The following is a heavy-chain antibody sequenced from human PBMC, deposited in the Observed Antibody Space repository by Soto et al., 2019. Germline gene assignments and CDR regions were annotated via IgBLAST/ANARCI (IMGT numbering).Heavy chain of an antibody. Sequence: QVQLVQSGPEVKKPGASVKVSCKASGNTFASHGFSWVRQAPGQGLEWMGWISGFNGQTNYALKFQGRVTLTTDTYTSTAYMELRSLRSDDTDVYFCARVDPRGVAVVRDYWGQGTLVTVSS. CDR1: GNTFASHG. CDR3: ARVDPRGVAVVRDY. J-gene: IGHJ4*02. D-gene: IGHD3-10*01. CDR2: ISGFNGQT. V-gene: IGHV1-18*01.